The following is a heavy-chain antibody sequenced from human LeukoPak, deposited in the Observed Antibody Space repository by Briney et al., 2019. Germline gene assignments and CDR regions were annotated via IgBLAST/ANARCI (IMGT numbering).Heavy chain of an antibody. V-gene: IGHV3-49*03. J-gene: IGHJ6*03. Sequence: GGSLRLSCTASGFTFGDYDMSWFRQAPGKGLEWVGFIRSKAYGGTTEYAASVKGRFTISRDDSKSIAYLQMNSLKTEDTAVYYCTRDVDTAMDPSYYYYMDVWGKGTTVTVSS. CDR3: TRDVDTAMDPSYYYYMDV. CDR1: GFTFGDYD. CDR2: IRSKAYGGTT. D-gene: IGHD5-18*01.